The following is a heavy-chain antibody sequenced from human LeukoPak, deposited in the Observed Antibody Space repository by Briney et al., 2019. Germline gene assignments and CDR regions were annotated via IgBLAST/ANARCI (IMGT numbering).Heavy chain of an antibody. CDR1: GYTFTGYY. D-gene: IGHD2-2*01. Sequence: ASVKVSCKASGYTFTGYYMHWVRQAPGQGLEWMGWINPNSGGTNYAQKFQGRVTMTRDTSISTAYMELSRLRSDDTAVYYCARDRVVVVPAAEDYYYYYGMDVWGQGTTVTVSS. CDR2: INPNSGGT. J-gene: IGHJ6*02. CDR3: ARDRVVVVPAAEDYYYYYGMDV. V-gene: IGHV1-2*02.